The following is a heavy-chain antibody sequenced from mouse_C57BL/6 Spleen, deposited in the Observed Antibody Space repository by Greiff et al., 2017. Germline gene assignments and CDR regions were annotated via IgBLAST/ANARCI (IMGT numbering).Heavy chain of an antibody. CDR3: TRSNYPYYLDY. D-gene: IGHD2-5*01. J-gene: IGHJ2*01. CDR2: IDPENGDT. CDR1: GFNIKDDY. Sequence: EVQRVESGAELVRPGASVKLSCTASGFNIKDDYMHWVKQRPEQGLEWIGWIDPENGDTEYASKVQGKATITADTSSNTAYLHLSSLTSEDTAVYYCTRSNYPYYLDYWGQGTTLTVSS. V-gene: IGHV14-4*01.